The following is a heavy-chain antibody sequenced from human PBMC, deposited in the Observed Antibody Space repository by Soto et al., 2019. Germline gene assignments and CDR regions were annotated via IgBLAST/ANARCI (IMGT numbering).Heavy chain of an antibody. J-gene: IGHJ4*02. V-gene: IGHV3-33*01. CDR2: IWYDGSNK. Sequence: QVQLVESGGGVVQPGRSLRLSCAASGFTFSSYGMHWVRQAPGKGLEWVAVIWYDGSNKYYADSVKGRFTISRDNSKNTLYLQMHSLRAEDTAVYYCASPDYGGNSGNFDYWGQGTLVTVSS. D-gene: IGHD4-17*01. CDR1: GFTFSSYG. CDR3: ASPDYGGNSGNFDY.